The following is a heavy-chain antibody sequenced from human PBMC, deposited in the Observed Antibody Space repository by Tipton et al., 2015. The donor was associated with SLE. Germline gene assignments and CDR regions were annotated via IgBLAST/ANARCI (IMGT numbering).Heavy chain of an antibody. D-gene: IGHD5-24*01. CDR3: ARLRGMARGNYFDY. J-gene: IGHJ4*02. CDR2: IYHSGST. CDR1: GYSISSGYY. Sequence: LRLSCTVSGYSISSGYYWGWIRQSPGKGLEWIGSIYHSGSTFYNPSFKSRVTISVDTSKNQFSLKLNSVTAADTAVYYCARLRGMARGNYFDYWGQGTLVTVSS. V-gene: IGHV4-38-2*02.